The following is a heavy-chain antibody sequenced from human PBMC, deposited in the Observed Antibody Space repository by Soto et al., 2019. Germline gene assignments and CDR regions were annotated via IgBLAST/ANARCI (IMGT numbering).Heavy chain of an antibody. V-gene: IGHV4-31*03. CDR1: GGSISSGGYY. Sequence: QVQLQESGPGLVKPSQTLSLTCTVSGGSISSGGYYWSWIRQHPGKGLEWIGYIYYSGSTYYNPSLKSRVTISVDASKNQFSLKRSSVTAADTAVYYCARVVRQFRWFGEWNFDYWGQGTLVTVSS. CDR3: ARVVRQFRWFGEWNFDY. J-gene: IGHJ4*02. CDR2: IYYSGST. D-gene: IGHD3-10*01.